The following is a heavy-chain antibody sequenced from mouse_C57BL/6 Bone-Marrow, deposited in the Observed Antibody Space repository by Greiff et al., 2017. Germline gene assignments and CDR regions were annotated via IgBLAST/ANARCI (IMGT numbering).Heavy chain of an antibody. CDR1: GYTFTSYW. CDR3: ARSRVFYGSSYEAY. J-gene: IGHJ3*01. V-gene: IGHV1-50*01. Sequence: QVQLQQSGAELVKPGASVKLSCKASGYTFTSYWMQWVKQRPGQGLEWIGEIDPSDSYTNYNQKFKGKATLTVDTSSSTAYMQLSSLTSEDSAVYYCARSRVFYGSSYEAYWGQGTLVTVSA. CDR2: IDPSDSYT. D-gene: IGHD1-1*01.